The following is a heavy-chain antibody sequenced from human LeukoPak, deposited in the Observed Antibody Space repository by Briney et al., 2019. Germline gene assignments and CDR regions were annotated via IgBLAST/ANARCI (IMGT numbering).Heavy chain of an antibody. CDR1: GFTFSSYW. CDR2: INSDGSST. V-gene: IGHV3-74*01. Sequence: GGSLRLSCAASGFTFSSYWMHWVRQAPGKGLVWVSRINSDGSSTNHADSVKGRFTISRDNAKNTLYLQMNSLRAEDTAVYYCARGAGDQSDYYYGMDVWGQGATVTVSS. CDR3: ARGAGDQSDYYYGMDV. J-gene: IGHJ6*02. D-gene: IGHD3-16*01.